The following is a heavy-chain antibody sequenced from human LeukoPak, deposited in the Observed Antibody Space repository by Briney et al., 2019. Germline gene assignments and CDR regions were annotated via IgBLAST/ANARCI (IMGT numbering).Heavy chain of an antibody. CDR3: ARVYYYYMDV. CDR1: GGSFSGYY. J-gene: IGHJ6*03. V-gene: IGHV4-34*01. CDR2: INHSGST. Sequence: RSSETLSLTCAVYGGSFSGYYLSWIRQPPRKGLEWIGEINHSGSTNYNPSLKSRVTISVDTSKNQFSLKLSSVTAADTAVYYCARVYYYYMDVWGKGTTVTVSS.